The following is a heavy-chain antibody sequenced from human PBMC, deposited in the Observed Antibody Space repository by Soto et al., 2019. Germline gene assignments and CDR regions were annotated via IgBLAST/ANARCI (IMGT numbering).Heavy chain of an antibody. CDR1: GFTFSSYW. J-gene: IGHJ4*02. CDR2: INSDGSST. CDR3: ARVSREVVPAAIDY. D-gene: IGHD2-2*01. V-gene: IGHV3-74*01. Sequence: GGSLRLSCAASGFTFSSYWIHWVRQAPGKGLVWVSRINSDGSSTTYADSVKGRFTISRDNAKNTLYLQMTSLRAEGTAVYYCARVSREVVPAAIDYWGQGTLVTVSS.